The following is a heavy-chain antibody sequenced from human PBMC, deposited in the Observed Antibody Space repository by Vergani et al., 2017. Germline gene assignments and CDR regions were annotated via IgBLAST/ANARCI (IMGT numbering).Heavy chain of an antibody. CDR2: IYYSGST. V-gene: IGHV4-39*07. D-gene: IGHD5-18*01. CDR3: ARGDSYGYKAIAPFDY. CDR1: GGSISSSSYY. J-gene: IGHJ4*02. Sequence: QVQLQESGPGLVKPSETLSLTCTVSGGSISSSSYYWGWIRQPPGKGLEWIGSIYYSGSTYYNPSLKSRVTISVDTSKNQFSLKLSSVTAADTAVYYCARGDSYGYKAIAPFDYWGQGTLVTVSS.